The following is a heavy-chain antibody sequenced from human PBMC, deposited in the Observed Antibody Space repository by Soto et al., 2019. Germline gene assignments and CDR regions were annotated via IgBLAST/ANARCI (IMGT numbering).Heavy chain of an antibody. CDR1: GDSVSSNSAA. D-gene: IGHD1-1*01. Sequence: PSQTLSLTCDISGDSVSSNSAAWTWIRQSPSRGLEWLGRTYYRSKWYNDYAVSVKSRITINPDTSKNQFSLQLNSVTPEDTAVYCCARDFTGTTHYYYYGMDVWGQGTTVTVSS. V-gene: IGHV6-1*01. J-gene: IGHJ6*02. CDR2: TYYRSKWYN. CDR3: ARDFTGTTHYYYYGMDV.